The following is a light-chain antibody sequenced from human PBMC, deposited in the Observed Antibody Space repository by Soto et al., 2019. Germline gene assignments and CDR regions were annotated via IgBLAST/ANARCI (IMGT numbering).Light chain of an antibody. CDR3: QQYGGSPTT. Sequence: EIVLSQSPGTLSLSPGERDTISCRDSKSVRSNFLAWYQQKPGQAPRLLISGASSRASGVADRFTCSGSGTDFTLTICSLETEDFAFYYCQQYGGSPTTCGQGTKVDSK. CDR1: KSVRSNF. V-gene: IGKV3-20*01. CDR2: GAS. J-gene: IGKJ1*01.